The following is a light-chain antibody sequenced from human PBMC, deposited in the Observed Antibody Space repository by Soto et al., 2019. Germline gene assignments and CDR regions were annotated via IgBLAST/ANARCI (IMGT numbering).Light chain of an antibody. CDR3: FSYAGSTTFWV. CDR1: SSDVGNYKY. CDR2: EVS. V-gene: IGLV2-14*01. Sequence: QSALTQPASVSGSPGQSITISCTGTSSDVGNYKYVSWYQQHPGKAPKLMIYEVSNRPSGVSNRFSGSKSGNTASLTISGLQAEDETDYYCFSYAGSTTFWVFGGGTKLTVL. J-gene: IGLJ3*02.